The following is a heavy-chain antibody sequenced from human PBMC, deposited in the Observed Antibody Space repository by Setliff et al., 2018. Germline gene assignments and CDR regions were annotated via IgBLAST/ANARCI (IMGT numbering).Heavy chain of an antibody. Sequence: PSETLSLTCVVNGASLRDHWWSVVRQSTGKGLEWLGEINVRGDTAYNAALGSRVTLSVDRAKSQLSLKLSSVTAADTAVYYCARVAPTYYDFWSDWGYMDVWGKG. J-gene: IGHJ6*03. D-gene: IGHD3-3*01. CDR2: INVRGDT. CDR1: GASLRDHW. V-gene: IGHV4-34*01. CDR3: ARVAPTYYDFWSDWGYMDV.